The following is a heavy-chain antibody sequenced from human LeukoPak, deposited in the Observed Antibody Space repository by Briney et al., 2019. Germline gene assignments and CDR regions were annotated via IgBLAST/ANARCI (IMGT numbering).Heavy chain of an antibody. J-gene: IGHJ4*02. D-gene: IGHD5-18*01. CDR2: IWYDGSNN. CDR1: GFTFSSFG. CDR3: ARDNPAMAPFDY. V-gene: IGHV3-33*01. Sequence: GGSLRLSCAASGFTFSSFGMHWVRQAPGKGLERVAVIWYDGSNNYYADSVKARFTISRDNSKNTLYLQMNSLRAEDTAVYYCARDNPAMAPFDYWGQGTLVTVSS.